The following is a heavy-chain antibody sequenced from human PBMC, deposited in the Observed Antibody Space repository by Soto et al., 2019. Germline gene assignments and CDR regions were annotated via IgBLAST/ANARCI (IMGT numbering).Heavy chain of an antibody. V-gene: IGHV4-34*01. Sequence: LETLSLTCAVYGGSFSGYYWSWIRQPPGKGLEWIGEINHSGSTNYNPSLKSRVTISVDTSKNQFSLKLSSVTAADTAVYYCASTPDYGDYYYYMDVWGKGTTVTVSS. D-gene: IGHD4-17*01. CDR3: ASTPDYGDYYYYMDV. J-gene: IGHJ6*03. CDR1: GGSFSGYY. CDR2: INHSGST.